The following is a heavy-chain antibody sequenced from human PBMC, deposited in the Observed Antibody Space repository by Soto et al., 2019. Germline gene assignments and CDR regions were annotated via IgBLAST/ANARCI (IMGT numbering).Heavy chain of an antibody. CDR1: GYTFTSYY. V-gene: IGHV1-46*01. J-gene: IGHJ6*02. D-gene: IGHD3-3*01. CDR3: ARDGPRYYDFWSGSHSTVYYYYGMDV. Sequence: ASVKVSCKASGYTFTSYYMHWVRQAPGQGLEWMGIINPSGGSTSYAQKFQGRVTMTRGTSTSTVYMELSSLRSEDTAVYYCARDGPRYYDFWSGSHSTVYYYYGMDVWGQGTTVTVSS. CDR2: INPSGGST.